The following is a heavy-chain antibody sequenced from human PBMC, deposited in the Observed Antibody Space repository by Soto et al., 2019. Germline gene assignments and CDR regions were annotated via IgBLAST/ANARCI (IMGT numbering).Heavy chain of an antibody. Sequence: GGSLRLSCAASGFTFSNAWMSWVRQAPGKGLEWVGRIKSKTDGGTTDYTAPVKGRFTISRDDSRNTLYLQMNSLKTEDTAVYYCTRHTGGDWFDPWGQGTLVTVSS. V-gene: IGHV3-15*01. CDR2: IKSKTDGGTT. CDR1: GFTFSNAW. J-gene: IGHJ5*02. D-gene: IGHD2-2*02. CDR3: TRHTGGDWFDP.